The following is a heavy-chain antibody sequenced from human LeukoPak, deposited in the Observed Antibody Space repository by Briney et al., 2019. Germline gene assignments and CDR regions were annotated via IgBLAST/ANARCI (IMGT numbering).Heavy chain of an antibody. CDR2: INPNSGGT. Sequence: ASVKVSCKASGYTFTGYYMHWVRQAPGQGLEWMGRINPNSGGTNYAQKFQGRVTMTRDTSISTAYMELSRLRSDDTAVYYCARHATLLWFGELLWYFDLWGRGTLVTVSS. CDR1: GYTFTGYY. D-gene: IGHD3-10*01. J-gene: IGHJ2*01. CDR3: ARHATLLWFGELLWYFDL. V-gene: IGHV1-2*06.